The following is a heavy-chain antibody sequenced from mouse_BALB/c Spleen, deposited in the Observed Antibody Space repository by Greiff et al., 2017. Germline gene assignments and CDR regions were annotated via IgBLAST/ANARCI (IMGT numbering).Heavy chain of an antibody. Sequence: EVKVEESGPGLVKPSQSLSLTCTVTGYSITSDYAWNWIRQFPGNKLEWMGYISYSGSTSYNPSLKSRISITRDTSKNQFFLQLNSVTTEDTATYYCARCDGYYPYYYAMDYWGQGTSVTVSS. CDR1: GYSITSDYA. V-gene: IGHV3-2*02. CDR3: ARCDGYYPYYYAMDY. D-gene: IGHD2-3*01. J-gene: IGHJ4*01. CDR2: ISYSGST.